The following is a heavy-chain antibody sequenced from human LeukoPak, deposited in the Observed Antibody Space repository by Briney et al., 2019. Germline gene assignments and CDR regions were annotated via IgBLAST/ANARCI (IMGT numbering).Heavy chain of an antibody. CDR2: ISYDGSNK. J-gene: IGHJ4*02. Sequence: GGSLRLSCAASGFTFSSYAMHWVRQAPGKGLEWVAVISYDGSNKYYADSVKGRFTISRDNSKNTLYLQMNSLRAEDTAVYYCARGDCSSTGCSADYWGQGTLVTVSS. CDR1: GFTFSSYA. CDR3: ARGDCSSTGCSADY. D-gene: IGHD2-2*01. V-gene: IGHV3-30*04.